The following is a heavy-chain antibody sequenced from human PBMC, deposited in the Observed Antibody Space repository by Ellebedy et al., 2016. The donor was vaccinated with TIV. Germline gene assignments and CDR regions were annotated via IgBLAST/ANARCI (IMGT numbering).Heavy chain of an antibody. CDR3: AKGRGGGSDSSAPRYYFDY. D-gene: IGHD3-22*01. CDR2: ISSSSSYI. V-gene: IGHV3-21*04. Sequence: PGGSLRLSCAASGFTFSTYSMNWVRQAPGKGLEWVASISSSSSYIYYADSMKGRFTISRDNAKTSLYLQMNSLRAEDTAIYYCAKGRGGGSDSSAPRYYFDYWGLGTLVTVSS. CDR1: GFTFSTYS. J-gene: IGHJ4*02.